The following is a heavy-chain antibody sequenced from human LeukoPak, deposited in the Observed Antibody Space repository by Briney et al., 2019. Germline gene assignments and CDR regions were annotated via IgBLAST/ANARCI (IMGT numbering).Heavy chain of an antibody. D-gene: IGHD3-10*01. CDR2: IYYSGST. Sequence: SETLSLTCTVSGGSISSSSYYWGWIRQPPGKGLEWIGSIYYSGSTYYSPSLKSRVTISVDTSKNQFSLKLSSVTAADTAVYYCAGKLNDYWGQGTLVTVSS. J-gene: IGHJ4*02. CDR1: GGSISSSSYY. V-gene: IGHV4-39*07. CDR3: AGKLNDY.